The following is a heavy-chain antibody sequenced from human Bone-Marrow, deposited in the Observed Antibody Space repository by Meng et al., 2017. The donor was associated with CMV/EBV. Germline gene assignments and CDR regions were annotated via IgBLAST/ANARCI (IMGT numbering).Heavy chain of an antibody. D-gene: IGHD2-2*02. CDR2: ISWNSGSI. CDR3: AKDMGSLYCSSTSCYSYFQH. Sequence: SLKISCAASGFTFDDYAMHWVRQAPGKGLEWVSGISWNSGSIGYADSVKGRFTISRDNAKNSLYLQMNSLRAEDTALYYCAKDMGSLYCSSTSCYSYFQHWGQGPRVTGSS. CDR1: GFTFDDYA. J-gene: IGHJ1*01. V-gene: IGHV3-9*01.